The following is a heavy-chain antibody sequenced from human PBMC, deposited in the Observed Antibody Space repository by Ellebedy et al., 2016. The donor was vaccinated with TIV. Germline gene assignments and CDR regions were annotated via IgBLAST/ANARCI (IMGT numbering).Heavy chain of an antibody. D-gene: IGHD3-10*01. CDR1: GFTFSSYS. CDR3: ARDMLRGSPDYLDF. Sequence: GGSLRLSXAASGFTFSSYSMNWVRQAPGKGLEWVTVISFDGKVKLYADSVKGRFAISRDDSHSTLYLQMNSLRPEDTAVYYCARDMLRGSPDYLDFWGQGTLVTVSS. J-gene: IGHJ4*02. CDR2: ISFDGKVK. V-gene: IGHV3-30*03.